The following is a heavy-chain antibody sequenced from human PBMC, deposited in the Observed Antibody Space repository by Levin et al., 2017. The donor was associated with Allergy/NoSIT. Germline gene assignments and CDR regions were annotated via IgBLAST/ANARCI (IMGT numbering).Heavy chain of an antibody. CDR2: IRNKANRYTT. V-gene: IGHV3-72*01. CDR3: TRRRHTHGIDY. D-gene: IGHD1-1*01. Sequence: GGSLRLSCAASGFTFSDHYMDWVRQAPGKGLEWVGRIRNKANRYTTEYAASVKGRFSIPRDDSENSLYLQINSLRIEDTAVYYCTRRRHTHGIDYWGQGTLVTVSS. J-gene: IGHJ4*02. CDR1: GFTFSDHY.